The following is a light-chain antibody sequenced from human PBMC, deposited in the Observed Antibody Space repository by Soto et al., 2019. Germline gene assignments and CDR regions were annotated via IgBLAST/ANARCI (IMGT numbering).Light chain of an antibody. V-gene: IGKV1-8*01. CDR3: PQYYNYPLP. CDR2: AAS. J-gene: IGKJ4*01. CDR1: QGISSY. Sequence: AIRMTQSPSSFSASTGDRVTITCRASQGISSYLAWYQQKPGKAPKLLIYAASTLQSGVPSRFSGSGSGTDFTLTISCLQSEDSATYYCPQYYNYPLPFGGGAKVDIK.